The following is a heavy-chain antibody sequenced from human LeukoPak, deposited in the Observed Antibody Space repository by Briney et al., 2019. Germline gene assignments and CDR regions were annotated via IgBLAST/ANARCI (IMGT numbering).Heavy chain of an antibody. CDR3: AKAPRTYCTGGSCYDY. D-gene: IGHD2-15*01. CDR2: ISGSGGST. V-gene: IGHV3-23*01. CDR1: GFTFSSYA. J-gene: IGHJ4*02. Sequence: GGSLRLSCAASGFTFSSYAMSWVRQAPGKGLEWVSAISGSGGSTYYADSVKGRFTISRDNSKNTLYLQMNSLRAEDTAVYYCAKAPRTYCTGGSCYDYWGQGTLVTVSS.